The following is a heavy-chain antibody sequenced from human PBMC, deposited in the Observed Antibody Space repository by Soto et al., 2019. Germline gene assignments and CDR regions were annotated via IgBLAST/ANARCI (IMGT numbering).Heavy chain of an antibody. Sequence: GSLRLSCAASGFTFSSYEMNWVRQAPGKGLEWVSYISSSGSTIYYADSVKGRFTISRDNAKNSLYLQMNSLRAEDTAVYYCAISNFDWFFGRSNFDYWGQGTLVTVS. V-gene: IGHV3-48*03. CDR2: ISSSGSTI. CDR3: AISNFDWFFGRSNFDY. CDR1: GFTFSSYE. J-gene: IGHJ4*02. D-gene: IGHD3-9*01.